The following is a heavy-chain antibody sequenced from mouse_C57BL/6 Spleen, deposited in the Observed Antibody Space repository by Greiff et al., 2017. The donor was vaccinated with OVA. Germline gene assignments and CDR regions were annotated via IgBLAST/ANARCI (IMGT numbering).Heavy chain of an antibody. CDR2: IYPGDGDT. V-gene: IGHV1-82*01. CDR1: GYAFSSSW. Sequence: QVQLQQSGPELVKPGASVKISCKASGYAFSSSWMNWVKQRPGKGLEWIGRIYPGDGDTNYNGKFKGKATLTADKSSSTAYMQLSSLTYEDSAVYYCARRYFDYWGQGTTLTVSS. CDR3: ARRYFDY. J-gene: IGHJ2*01.